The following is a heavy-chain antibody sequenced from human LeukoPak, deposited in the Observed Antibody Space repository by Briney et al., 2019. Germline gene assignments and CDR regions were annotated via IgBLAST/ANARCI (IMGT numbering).Heavy chain of an antibody. CDR2: ISSSGSTI. CDR1: GFTFSDYY. V-gene: IGHV3-11*01. CDR3: ARDVYYDSSGYLGY. D-gene: IGHD3-22*01. Sequence: GGSLRLSCAAPGFTFSDYYMSWIRQAPGKGLEWVSYISSSGSTIYYADSVKGRFTISRDNAKNSLYLQMNSLRAEDTAVYYCARDVYYDSSGYLGYWGQGTLVTVSS. J-gene: IGHJ4*02.